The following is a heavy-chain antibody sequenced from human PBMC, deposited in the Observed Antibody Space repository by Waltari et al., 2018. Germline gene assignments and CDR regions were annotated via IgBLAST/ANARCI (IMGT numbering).Heavy chain of an antibody. CDR3: ARGGDTAAAY. CDR2: ISYDGSNK. CDR1: GFTFSSYA. D-gene: IGHD6-25*01. Sequence: QVQLVESGGGVVQPGRSLRLSCAASGFTFSSYAMHWVRQAPGKGLEWVAVISYDGSNKYYADSLKGRFTISRDNSKNTLYLQMNSLRAEDTAVYYCARGGDTAAAYWGQGTLVTVSS. V-gene: IGHV3-30-3*01. J-gene: IGHJ4*02.